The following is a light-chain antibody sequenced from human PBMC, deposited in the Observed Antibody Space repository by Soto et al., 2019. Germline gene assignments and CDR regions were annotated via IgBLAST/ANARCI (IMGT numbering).Light chain of an antibody. CDR3: SSYTSSSTQV. J-gene: IGLJ2*01. V-gene: IGLV2-14*01. Sequence: QSALTQPASVSGSPGQSITISCTGTSSGVGGYNYVSWYQQHPGKAPKLMIYDVSNRPSGVSNRFSGSKSGNTASLTISGLQAEDEADYYCSSYTSSSTQVFGGGTKLTVL. CDR2: DVS. CDR1: SSGVGGYNY.